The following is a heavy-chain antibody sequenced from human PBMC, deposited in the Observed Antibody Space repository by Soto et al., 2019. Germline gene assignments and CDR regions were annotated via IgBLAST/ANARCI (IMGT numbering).Heavy chain of an antibody. Sequence: EAQLVQSGGGLVQPGGSMRLSCAASGFTFSSYWMHWVRQAPGKGLVWVSSIKTDGSLTPYADAVKGRFTISKENAKITLYLQMNSLIDEDTAVYYCARDEGPAMVRGYDNRGQGTLVAVSS. CDR1: GFTFSSYW. V-gene: IGHV3-74*03. CDR2: IKTDGSLT. D-gene: IGHD3-10*01. CDR3: ARDEGPAMVRGYDN. J-gene: IGHJ4*02.